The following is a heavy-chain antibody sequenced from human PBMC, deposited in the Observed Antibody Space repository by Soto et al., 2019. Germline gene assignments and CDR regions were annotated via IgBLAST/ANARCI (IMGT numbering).Heavy chain of an antibody. CDR3: AKARPLISSGYRTVRGAFDN. J-gene: IGHJ3*02. CDR1: GFTFSSYG. CDR2: ISYDGSNK. Sequence: QVQLVESGGGVVQPGRSLRLSCAASGFTFSSYGMHWVRQAPGKGLEWVAVISYDGSNKYYADSVKGRFTISRDNSKNTLYLQMNCLRAEDKAVYYCAKARPLISSGYRTVRGAFDNWGQGTMVTVSS. V-gene: IGHV3-30*18. D-gene: IGHD3-22*01.